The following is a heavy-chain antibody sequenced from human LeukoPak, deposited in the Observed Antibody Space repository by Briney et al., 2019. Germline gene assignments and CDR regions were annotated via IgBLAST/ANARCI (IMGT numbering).Heavy chain of an antibody. J-gene: IGHJ4*02. CDR2: IGGSGGST. Sequence: GGSLRLSCAASGFTFSSYAMSWVRQAPGKGLEWVSAIGGSGGSTYYADSVKGRFTISRDNSKNTLYLQMNSLRAEDTAVYYCALAGIAVAGGFDYWGQGTLVTVSS. CDR3: ALAGIAVAGGFDY. CDR1: GFTFSSYA. D-gene: IGHD6-19*01. V-gene: IGHV3-23*01.